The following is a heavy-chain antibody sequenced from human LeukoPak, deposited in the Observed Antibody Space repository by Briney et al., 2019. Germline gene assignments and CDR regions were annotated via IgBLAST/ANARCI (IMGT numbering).Heavy chain of an antibody. D-gene: IGHD4-23*01. Sequence: GGSLRLSCAASGFTFTDYYMTWVRQAPGKGLEWVSTFSDSDETTYYSASVRGRFTISRDTSKNILYLQMNNVRADDTAIYYCAKSLRGYGGLDHWGQGALVTVSS. CDR3: AKSLRGYGGLDH. CDR1: GFTFTDYY. J-gene: IGHJ5*02. V-gene: IGHV3-23*01. CDR2: FSDSDETT.